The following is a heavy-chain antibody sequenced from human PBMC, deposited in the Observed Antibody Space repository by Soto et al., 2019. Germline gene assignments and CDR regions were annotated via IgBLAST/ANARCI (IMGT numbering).Heavy chain of an antibody. Sequence: GESLKISCAASGFTFSSYAMSWVRQAPGKGLEWVSAISGSGGSTYYADSVKGRFTISRDNSKNTLYLQMNSLRAEDTAVYYCAKVVLGQRNKRYWYFDLWGRGTLVTVSS. CDR1: GFTFSSYA. CDR2: ISGSGGST. D-gene: IGHD2-8*02. J-gene: IGHJ2*01. CDR3: AKVVLGQRNKRYWYFDL. V-gene: IGHV3-23*01.